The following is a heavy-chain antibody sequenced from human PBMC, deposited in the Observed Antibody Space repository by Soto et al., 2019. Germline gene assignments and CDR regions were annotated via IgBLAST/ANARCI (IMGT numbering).Heavy chain of an antibody. D-gene: IGHD6-19*01. J-gene: IGHJ4*02. Sequence: ETLSLTCAVYGGSFSGYYWSWIRQPPGKGLEWIGEINHSGSTNYNPSLKSRVTISVDTSKNQFSLKLSSVTAADTAVYYCARGGLVGPFDYWGQGTLVTVS. CDR1: GGSFSGYY. CDR3: ARGGLVGPFDY. V-gene: IGHV4-34*01. CDR2: INHSGST.